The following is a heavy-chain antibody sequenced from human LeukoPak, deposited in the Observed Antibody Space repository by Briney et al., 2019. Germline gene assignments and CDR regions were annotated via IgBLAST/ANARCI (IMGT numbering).Heavy chain of an antibody. V-gene: IGHV6-1*01. J-gene: IGHJ3*02. D-gene: IGHD3-10*01. Sequence: SQTLSLTCAISGDSVSSNSAAWNWIRQSPSRGLEWLGRTYYRSKWYNDYAVSVKSRITINPDTSKNQFSLQLNSVTPEDTAVYYCARVVTMVRGVIIWNAFDIWGQGTMVTVSS. CDR2: TYYRSKWYN. CDR1: GDSVSSNSAA. CDR3: ARVVTMVRGVIIWNAFDI.